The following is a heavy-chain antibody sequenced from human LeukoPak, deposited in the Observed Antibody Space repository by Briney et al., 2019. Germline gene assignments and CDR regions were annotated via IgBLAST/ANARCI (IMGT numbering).Heavy chain of an antibody. D-gene: IGHD3-10*01. CDR2: ISGYNGNT. J-gene: IGHJ3*02. CDR1: GYTFIRYG. CDR3: AKYGSGSGAFDI. V-gene: IGHV1-18*01. Sequence: ASVKVSCKAFGYTFIRYGISWVRQAPGQGLEWMGWISGYNGNTNYAQKLQGRVTMTTDTSTSTAYMELRSPRSDDTAVYYCAKYGSGSGAFDIWGQGTMVTVS.